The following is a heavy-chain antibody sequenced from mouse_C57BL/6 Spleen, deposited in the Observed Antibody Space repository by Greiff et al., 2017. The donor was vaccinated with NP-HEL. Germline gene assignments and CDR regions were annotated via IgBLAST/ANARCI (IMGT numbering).Heavy chain of an antibody. CDR2: IYPNSGST. Sequence: QVQLQQPGAELVKPGASVKLSCKASGYTFTSYWMHWVKQRPGQGLEWIGMIYPNSGSTNYNEKFKSKATLTVDKSSSTAYMQLSSLTSEDSAVYYCARLESSGYYAMDYWGQGTSVTVSS. J-gene: IGHJ4*01. CDR1: GYTFTSYW. CDR3: ARLESSGYYAMDY. V-gene: IGHV1-64*01. D-gene: IGHD3-2*02.